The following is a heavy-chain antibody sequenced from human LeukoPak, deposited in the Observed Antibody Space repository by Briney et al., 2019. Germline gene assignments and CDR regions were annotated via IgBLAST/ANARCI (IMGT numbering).Heavy chain of an antibody. V-gene: IGHV1-2*02. CDR2: VNPNSGGT. CDR1: GYTFTGYY. Sequence: ASVKVSCKASGYTFTGYYMHWVRQAPGQGLEWMGWVNPNSGGTNYAQKFQGRVTMTRDTSISTAYMELSRLRSEDTAVYYCATPAGTCYYGSGRPAYYYGMDVWGQGTTVTVSS. J-gene: IGHJ6*02. CDR3: ATPAGTCYYGSGRPAYYYGMDV. D-gene: IGHD3-10*01.